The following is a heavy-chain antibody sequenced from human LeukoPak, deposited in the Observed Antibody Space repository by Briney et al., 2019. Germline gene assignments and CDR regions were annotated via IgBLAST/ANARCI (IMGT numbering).Heavy chain of an antibody. V-gene: IGHV1-69*05. CDR1: GGTFSSYA. CDR2: IIPIFGTA. CDR3: ARVGGYDTFNWFDP. D-gene: IGHD5-12*01. Sequence: SVKVSCKASGGTFSSYAISWVRQAPGQGLELMGGIIPIFGTANYAQKFQGRVTITTDESTSTAYMELSSLRSEDTAVYYCARVGGYDTFNWFDPWGQGTLVTVSS. J-gene: IGHJ5*02.